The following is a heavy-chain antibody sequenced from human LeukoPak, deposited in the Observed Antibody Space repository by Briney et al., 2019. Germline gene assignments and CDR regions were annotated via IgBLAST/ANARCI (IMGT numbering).Heavy chain of an antibody. CDR2: IIPIFGTA. Sequence: GASVKVSCKASGYTFTSYAISWVRQAPGQGLEWMGGIIPIFGTANYAQKFQGRVTITADESTSTAYMELSSLRSEDTAVYYCARVQTYRDGYHYWGQGTLVTVSS. CDR3: ARVQTYRDGYHY. CDR1: GYTFTSYA. J-gene: IGHJ4*02. V-gene: IGHV1-69*13. D-gene: IGHD5-24*01.